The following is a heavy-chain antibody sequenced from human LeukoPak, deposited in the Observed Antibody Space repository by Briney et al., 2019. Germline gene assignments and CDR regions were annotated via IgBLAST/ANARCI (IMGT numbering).Heavy chain of an antibody. V-gene: IGHV4-34*01. D-gene: IGHD5-18*01. Sequence: SETLSLTCAVYGGSFSGYCWSWIRQPPGKGLEWIGEINHSGSTNYNPSLKSRVTISVDTSKNQFSLKLSSVTAADTAVYYCARGIQLLRWGQGTLVTVSS. CDR2: INHSGST. CDR1: GGSFSGYC. J-gene: IGHJ4*02. CDR3: ARGIQLLR.